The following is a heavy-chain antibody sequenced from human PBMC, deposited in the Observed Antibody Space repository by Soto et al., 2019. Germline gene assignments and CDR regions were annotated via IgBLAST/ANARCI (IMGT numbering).Heavy chain of an antibody. J-gene: IGHJ3*02. V-gene: IGHV1-18*04. Sequence: QAQLEQPGPEVKRPGASLKVSCKASAYTFTSYHISWVRKAPGQGLEWTGWINAFDDDTNYSQKFQDRVTMTAHRSTDTAYLDLRSLGSDDTAIYYCARNLYGRAFEIWGQGTMVTVSS. CDR1: AYTFTSYH. D-gene: IGHD2-8*01. CDR3: ARNLYGRAFEI. CDR2: INAFDDDT.